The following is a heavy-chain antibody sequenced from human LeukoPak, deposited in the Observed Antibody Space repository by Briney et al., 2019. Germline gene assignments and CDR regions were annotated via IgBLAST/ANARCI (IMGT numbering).Heavy chain of an antibody. CDR3: TRSAEKHQVAGRIFDY. D-gene: IGHD6-19*01. V-gene: IGHV3-49*05. CDR2: IRSKAYGGTT. Sequence: NPGGSLRLSCTASGFTLGDYAMSWFRQAPGKWLEWVGFIRSKAYGGTTEYAASVKGRFTISRDDSKSIAYLQMNSLKTEDTAVYYCTRSAEKHQVAGRIFDYWGQGSMVTVSS. CDR1: GFTLGDYA. J-gene: IGHJ4*02.